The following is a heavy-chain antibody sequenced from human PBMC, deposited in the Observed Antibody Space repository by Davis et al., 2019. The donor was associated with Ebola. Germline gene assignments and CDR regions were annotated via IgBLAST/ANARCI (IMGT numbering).Heavy chain of an antibody. J-gene: IGHJ6*02. D-gene: IGHD2-15*01. Sequence: SETLSLTCTVSGGSISSYYWSWIRQPPGKGLEWIGYIYYSGSTNYNPSLKSRVTISVDTSKNQFSLKLSSVTAADTAVYYCARGPRNCSGSSCYVYYYYGMDVWGQGTTVTVSS. CDR2: IYYSGST. CDR1: GGSISSYY. CDR3: ARGPRNCSGSSCYVYYYYGMDV. V-gene: IGHV4-59*01.